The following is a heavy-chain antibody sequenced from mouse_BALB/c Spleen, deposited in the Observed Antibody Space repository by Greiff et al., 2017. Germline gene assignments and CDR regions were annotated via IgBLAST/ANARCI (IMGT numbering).Heavy chain of an antibody. V-gene: IGHV1-4*02. D-gene: IGHD2-3*01. CDR1: GYTFTSYT. Sequence: QVQLQQSAAELARPGASVKMSCKASGYTFTSYTMHWVKQRHGQGLEWIGYINPSSGYTEYNQKFKDKTTLTADKSTSTAYMQLSSLTSEDSAVYYCASYDGRLRGFAYWGQGTLVTVSA. J-gene: IGHJ3*01. CDR3: ASYDGRLRGFAY. CDR2: INPSSGYT.